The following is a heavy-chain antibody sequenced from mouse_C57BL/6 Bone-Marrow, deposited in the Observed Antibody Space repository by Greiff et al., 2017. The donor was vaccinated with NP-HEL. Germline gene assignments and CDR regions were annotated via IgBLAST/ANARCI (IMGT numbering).Heavy chain of an antibody. CDR3: ARETAMDY. D-gene: IGHD3-2*01. CDR2: INPNNGGT. V-gene: IGHV1-18*01. CDR1: GFTFTDYN. Sequence: VQLKQSGPELVKPGASVKIPCKASGFTFTDYNMDWVQQSPGKSLEWIGDINPNNGGTIYNQKFKGKATLTVDKSSSTAYMEVRSLTSENTAVYYCARETAMDYWGQGTSVTVSS. J-gene: IGHJ4*01.